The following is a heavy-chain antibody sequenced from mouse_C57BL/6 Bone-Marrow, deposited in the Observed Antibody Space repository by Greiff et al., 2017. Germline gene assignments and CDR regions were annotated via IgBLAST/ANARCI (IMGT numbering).Heavy chain of an antibody. Sequence: EVQLQESGPELVKPGASVKIPCKASGYTFTDYNMDWVKQSHGKSLEWIGDINPNNGGTIYNQKFKGKATLTVDKSSSTAYMELRSLTSEDTAVXYCARRHYGSLVLFDYWGQGTTLTVSS. CDR2: INPNNGGT. V-gene: IGHV1-18*01. D-gene: IGHD1-1*01. CDR3: ARRHYGSLVLFDY. J-gene: IGHJ2*01. CDR1: GYTFTDYN.